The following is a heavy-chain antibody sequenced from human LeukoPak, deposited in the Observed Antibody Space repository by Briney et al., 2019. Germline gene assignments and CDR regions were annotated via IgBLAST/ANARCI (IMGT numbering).Heavy chain of an antibody. Sequence: SETLSLTCTVSGYSISSGYYWGWIRQPPGKGLEWIGSIYYSGSTYYNPSLKSRVTISVDTSKNQFSLKLSSVTAADTAVYYCARARGEQQLIWYFDLWGRGTLVTVSS. D-gene: IGHD6-13*01. CDR3: ARARGEQQLIWYFDL. J-gene: IGHJ2*01. CDR1: GYSISSGYY. V-gene: IGHV4-38-2*02. CDR2: IYYSGST.